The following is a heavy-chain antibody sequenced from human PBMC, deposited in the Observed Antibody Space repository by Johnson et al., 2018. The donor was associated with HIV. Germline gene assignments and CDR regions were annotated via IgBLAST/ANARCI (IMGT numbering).Heavy chain of an antibody. CDR2: ISYNEDKK. Sequence: QVQLVESGGGVVQPGRSLRLSCAASGFTFRTFPMHWVHQAPGKGLEWMAFISYNEDKKNYADSVKGRFTISRDNSKNILYLQMNSLRAEDTATYYCARLPSGYNRDTFNIWGQGTMVTVSS. CDR3: ARLPSGYNRDTFNI. D-gene: IGHD5-18*01. J-gene: IGHJ3*02. CDR1: GFTFRTFP. V-gene: IGHV3-30*04.